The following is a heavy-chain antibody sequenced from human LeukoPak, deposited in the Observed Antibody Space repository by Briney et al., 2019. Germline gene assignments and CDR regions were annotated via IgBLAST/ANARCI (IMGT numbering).Heavy chain of an antibody. Sequence: SGGSLRLSCAVSGFTFSSYGMHWVRQAPGKGLEWVAFIRYDGSNKYYADSVKGRFTISRDNSKNTLYLQMNSLRAEDTAVYYCAKASEGPDSSGHYYYYYYYMDVWGKGTTVTISS. D-gene: IGHD3-22*01. CDR3: AKASEGPDSSGHYYYYYYYMDV. V-gene: IGHV3-30*02. CDR1: GFTFSSYG. J-gene: IGHJ6*03. CDR2: IRYDGSNK.